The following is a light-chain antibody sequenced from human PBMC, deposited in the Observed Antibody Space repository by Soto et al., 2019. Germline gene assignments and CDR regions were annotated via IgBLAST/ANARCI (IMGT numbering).Light chain of an antibody. J-gene: IGKJ5*01. CDR1: QSVSSSY. CDR3: QQYAGPPTT. Sequence: EIVLTQSPGTLSLSPGERATLYCRASQSVSSSYLAWYQQKPGQAPRVIMYGASRRATGIPDRFSGGGSGTDFTLTISRLEPEDFAVYFCQQYAGPPTTFGQGTRLEIK. CDR2: GAS. V-gene: IGKV3-20*01.